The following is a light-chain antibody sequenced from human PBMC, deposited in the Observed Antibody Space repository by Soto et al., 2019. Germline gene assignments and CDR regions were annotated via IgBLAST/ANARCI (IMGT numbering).Light chain of an antibody. CDR2: GAS. J-gene: IGKJ1*01. V-gene: IGKV3-20*01. CDR1: QSVYSNY. Sequence: EIVLTQSPGTLSLSPGQRATLSCRASQSVYSNYLAWYQHQPGQGPRLLIYGASRRATDIPDRFSGSGSGTVLTLTISIQEPEDFVLYYCQQYSRSPRTFGLGTKVEIK. CDR3: QQYSRSPRT.